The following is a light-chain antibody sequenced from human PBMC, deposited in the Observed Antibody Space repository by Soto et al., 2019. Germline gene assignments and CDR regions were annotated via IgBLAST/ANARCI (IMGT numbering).Light chain of an antibody. CDR3: QSYDSGRSTLL. CDR1: STNIGAVFD. CDR2: ENT. V-gene: IGLV1-40*01. J-gene: IGLJ2*01. Sequence: QSVLTQPPSVSGAPGQRVTISCTGSSTNIGAVFDVHWYQQLPGTAPKLVIYENTKRPSGVPDRFSGSKSGTSTSLAITGLQAEDEADYYCQSYDSGRSTLLFGGGTKLTVL.